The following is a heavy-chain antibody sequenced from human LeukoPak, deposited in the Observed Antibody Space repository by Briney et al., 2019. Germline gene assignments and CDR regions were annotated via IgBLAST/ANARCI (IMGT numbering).Heavy chain of an antibody. CDR2: VSGSGGSI. Sequence: GGSLRLSCAASGFTFSIYAMNWVRQAPGTGLEWVSTVSGSGGSIYYAGSVKGRFTISRDNSKNTLFLQMNSLRAEDTAVYYCARHGLDYWGQGTPVTVSS. V-gene: IGHV3-23*01. CDR1: GFTFSIYA. D-gene: IGHD2-8*01. CDR3: ARHGLDY. J-gene: IGHJ4*02.